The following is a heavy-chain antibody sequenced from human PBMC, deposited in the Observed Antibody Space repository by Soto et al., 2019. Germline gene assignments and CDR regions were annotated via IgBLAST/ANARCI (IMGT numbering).Heavy chain of an antibody. V-gene: IGHV4-34*01. CDR1: SGSFSGYY. J-gene: IGHJ4*02. CDR2: ISQSGNT. CDR3: ARAPKVSGSSQTRPDF. Sequence: QVQLHQWGAGLLKPSETLSLACSIYSGSFSGYYWSWIRQPPGKGLEWIGEISQSGNTNYSPSLKRRVSISMDTSKKQFSRILASVSAADTAVYYCARAPKVSGSSQTRPDFWGQGTLVTVSS. D-gene: IGHD6-6*01.